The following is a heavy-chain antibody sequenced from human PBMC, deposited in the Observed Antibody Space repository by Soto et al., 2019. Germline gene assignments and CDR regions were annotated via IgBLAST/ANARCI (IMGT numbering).Heavy chain of an antibody. CDR2: ISYDGSNK. V-gene: IGHV3-30-3*01. J-gene: IGHJ3*01. D-gene: IGHD1-26*01. CDR1: GFTFSSKA. CDR3: TREGHSGSYLNDAFDV. Sequence: GGSLRLSCAASGFTFSSKAMHWVRQAPGKGLEWVAVISYDGSNKYYADSVKGRSTISRDNSKNTLYLQMNSLRVEDTSVYYCTREGHSGSYLNDAFDVWGQGTMVTVSS.